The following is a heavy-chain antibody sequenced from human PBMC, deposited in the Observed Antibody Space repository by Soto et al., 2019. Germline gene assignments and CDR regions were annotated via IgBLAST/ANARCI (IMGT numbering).Heavy chain of an antibody. V-gene: IGHV4-38-2*01. J-gene: IGHJ4*02. Sequence: SETLSLTCAVSGEYISNGYYWAWIRQPPGKWLEWIGSIFHSGTTYYNPSLRSRVTIAIDTSKNQFSLKLSSVTAADTALYFCARQRTSVVTQAYFDVWGPGSLVTVSS. CDR3: ARQRTSVVTQAYFDV. CDR1: GEYISNGYY. CDR2: IFHSGTT. D-gene: IGHD2-21*02.